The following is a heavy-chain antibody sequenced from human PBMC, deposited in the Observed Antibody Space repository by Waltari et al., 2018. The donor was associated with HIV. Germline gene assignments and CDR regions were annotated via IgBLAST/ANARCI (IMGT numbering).Heavy chain of an antibody. CDR1: GFTFSSYS. Sequence: EVQLVESGGGLVQPGGSLRLSCAASGFTFSSYSMNWVRQAPGKGREVVSYISSSRRTRYYADSVKGRFTISRDNAKNVLYLQMNSLRAEDTAVYYCAREDRSGFHMGWRFDPWGQGTLVTVSS. J-gene: IGHJ5*02. D-gene: IGHD3-22*01. CDR2: ISSSRRTR. V-gene: IGHV3-48*01. CDR3: AREDRSGFHMGWRFDP.